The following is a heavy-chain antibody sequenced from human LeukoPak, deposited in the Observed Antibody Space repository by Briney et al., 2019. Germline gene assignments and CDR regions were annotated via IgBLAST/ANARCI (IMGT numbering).Heavy chain of an antibody. CDR1: GYTFTGYY. V-gene: IGHV1-2*02. CDR2: INPNSGGT. J-gene: IGHJ4*02. CDR3: ARADDCSSTSCYAGGSNDY. Sequence: ASVKVSCKASGYTFTGYYMHWVRQAPGQGLEWMGWINPNSGGTNYAQKFQGRVTMTRDTSISTAYMELSRLRSDDTAVYYCARADDCSSTSCYAGGSNDYWGQGTLVTVSS. D-gene: IGHD2-2*01.